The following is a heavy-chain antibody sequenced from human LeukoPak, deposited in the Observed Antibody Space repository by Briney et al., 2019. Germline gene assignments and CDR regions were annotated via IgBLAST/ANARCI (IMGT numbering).Heavy chain of an antibody. CDR2: TYYRSKWYN. CDR1: GDSVSSYSAA. Sequence: SQTLSLTCAISGDSVSSYSAAWNWIRQSPSRGLEWLGRTYYRSKWYNDYAVSVKSRISINPDTSKNQSSLQLNPVTPEDTAVYYCARGSGDDFGYWGQGTLVTVSS. V-gene: IGHV6-1*01. CDR3: ARGSGDDFGY. D-gene: IGHD5-12*01. J-gene: IGHJ4*02.